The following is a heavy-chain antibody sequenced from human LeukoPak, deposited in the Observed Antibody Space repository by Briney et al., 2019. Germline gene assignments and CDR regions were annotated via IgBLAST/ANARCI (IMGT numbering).Heavy chain of an antibody. CDR1: GGSISSSSYY. CDR2: IYYSGST. CDR3: ARLASYYYDSSGFDYMDV. D-gene: IGHD3-22*01. Sequence: SETLSLTCTVSGGSISSSSYYWGWIRQPPGKGLEWIGSIYYSGSTYYNPSLKSRVTISVDTSKNQFSLKLSSLTAADTAVYYGARLASYYYDSSGFDYMDVGGKGTTVTVSS. J-gene: IGHJ6*03. V-gene: IGHV4-39*01.